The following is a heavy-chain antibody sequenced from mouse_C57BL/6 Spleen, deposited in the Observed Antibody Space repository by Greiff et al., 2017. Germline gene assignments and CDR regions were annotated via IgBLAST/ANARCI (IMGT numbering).Heavy chain of an antibody. CDR2: IDPSDSYT. V-gene: IGHV1-50*01. D-gene: IGHD4-1*01. CDR1: GYTFTSYW. J-gene: IGHJ2*01. Sequence: QVQLQQPGAELVKPGASVKLSCKASGYTFTSYWMQWVKQRPGQGLEWIGEIDPSDSYTNYNQKFKGKATLTVDTSSSTAYMQLSSLTSEDSAVYYCASPNWESYWSQGTTLTVSS. CDR3: ASPNWESY.